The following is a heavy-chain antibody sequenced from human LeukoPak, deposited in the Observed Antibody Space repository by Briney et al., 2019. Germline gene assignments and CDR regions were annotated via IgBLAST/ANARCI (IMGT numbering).Heavy chain of an antibody. V-gene: IGHV3-21*01. CDR2: ITNSSRYT. Sequence: GGSLRLSCAASGFAVSTHFMNWVRQAPGKGLEWVSSITNSSRYTYYADSVKGRFTISRDNAKNLLYLQMNSLRAEDTAVYYCARSYEGSGFSDWGQGTLVTVSS. D-gene: IGHD3-3*01. CDR3: ARSYEGSGFSD. CDR1: GFAVSTHF. J-gene: IGHJ4*02.